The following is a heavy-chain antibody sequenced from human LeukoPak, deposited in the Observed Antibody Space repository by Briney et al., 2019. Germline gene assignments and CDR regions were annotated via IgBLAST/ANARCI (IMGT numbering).Heavy chain of an antibody. J-gene: IGHJ5*02. CDR1: GGSFSGYY. D-gene: IGHD3-22*01. CDR2: INHSGST. V-gene: IGHV4-34*01. Sequence: SETLSLTCAVYGGSFSGYYWSWIRHPPGKGLEWIGEINHSGSTNYNPSLKSRVTISVDTSKNQFSLKLSSVTAADTAVYYCALRSRRKLLNSSGYYPRGFDPWGQGTLVTVSS. CDR3: ALRSRRKLLNSSGYYPRGFDP.